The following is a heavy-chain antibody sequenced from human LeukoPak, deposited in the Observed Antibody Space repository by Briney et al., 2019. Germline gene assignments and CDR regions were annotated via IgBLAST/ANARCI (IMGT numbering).Heavy chain of an antibody. CDR1: GYTVTSYY. J-gene: IGHJ5*01. CDR3: AREKVYYNWFDP. Sequence: ASVKVSCKATGYTVTSYYMHCERHAPGQGLEWMGIINPSGGSTSYAQKFQGRVTMTRDMSTSTVYMELSSLRSEDTAVYYCAREKVYYNWFDPWGQGTLVTVSS. V-gene: IGHV1-46*01. D-gene: IGHD2-8*01. CDR2: INPSGGST.